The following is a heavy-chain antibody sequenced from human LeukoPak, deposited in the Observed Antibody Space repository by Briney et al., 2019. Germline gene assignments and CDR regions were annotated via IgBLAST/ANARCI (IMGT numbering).Heavy chain of an antibody. D-gene: IGHD3-22*01. Sequence: GGSLRLSCAASGFTFSSYAMSWVRQAPGKGLEWVSGISGSGGTTYYADSVKGRFTIFRDNSKNTLYLQMNSLRAEDTAIYYCAKVLVVVIPVFDYWGQGTLVTVSS. CDR2: ISGSGGTT. CDR3: AKVLVVVIPVFDY. J-gene: IGHJ4*02. CDR1: GFTFSSYA. V-gene: IGHV3-23*01.